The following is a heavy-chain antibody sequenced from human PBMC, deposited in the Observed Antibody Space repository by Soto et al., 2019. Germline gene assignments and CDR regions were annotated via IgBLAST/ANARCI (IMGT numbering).Heavy chain of an antibody. V-gene: IGHV4-59*01. D-gene: IGHD5-18*01. Sequence: AETLASTFTVSGGSIRSYHWSWIRQAPGKVLELIGNIYYSGSTHYNPSLKSRVTISVDTSKDQFSLRLSSVTAAETAVYYCARVCCGSLIEYWGHGSLVNVSS. CDR1: GGSIRSYH. CDR2: IYYSGST. J-gene: IGHJ4*01. CDR3: ARVCCGSLIEY.